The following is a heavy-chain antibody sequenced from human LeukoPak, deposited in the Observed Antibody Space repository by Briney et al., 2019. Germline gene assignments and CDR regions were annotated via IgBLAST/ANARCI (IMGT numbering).Heavy chain of an antibody. Sequence: SGTLSLTCAVSGGSISRTNWWSWVRQSPGQGLEWIGEISLSGRTNYNPSLQSRVTMSLDDSKNQLSLDLASVTAADTAVYYCSRESGAFSPFGYWGQGTLVSVHS. CDR3: SRESGAFSPFGY. D-gene: IGHD1-26*01. CDR1: GGSISRTNW. CDR2: ISLSGRT. J-gene: IGHJ4*02. V-gene: IGHV4-4*02.